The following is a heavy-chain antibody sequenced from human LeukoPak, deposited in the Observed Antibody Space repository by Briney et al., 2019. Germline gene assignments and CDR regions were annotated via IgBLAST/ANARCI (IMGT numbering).Heavy chain of an antibody. V-gene: IGHV4-61*01. D-gene: IGHD2-2*01. CDR1: GGSVNSGSYY. Sequence: NPSETLYLTCTVSGGSVNSGSYYWSWIRQPPGKGLEWIGYIYDSGSTNHNPSLKSRVTISVDTSKNQFSLKLSSVTAADTAVYYCARRAQVVVRRAPFDYWGQGTLVTVSS. J-gene: IGHJ4*02. CDR3: ARRAQVVVRRAPFDY. CDR2: IYDSGST.